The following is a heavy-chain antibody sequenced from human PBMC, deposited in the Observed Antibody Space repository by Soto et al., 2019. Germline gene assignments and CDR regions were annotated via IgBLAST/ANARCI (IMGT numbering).Heavy chain of an antibody. CDR3: ARLYGGYLSIGAFDI. CDR2: IYHSGST. V-gene: IGHV4-4*02. J-gene: IGHJ3*02. Sequence: QVQLQESGPGLVKPSGTLSLTCAVSGGSISSSNWWSWVRQPPGKGLEWIGGIYHSGSTNYNPSPTSRVTISVVKSKTQYSLKLSSVTAADTAVYYCARLYGGYLSIGAFDIWGQGTMVTVSS. CDR1: GGSISSSNW. D-gene: IGHD5-12*01.